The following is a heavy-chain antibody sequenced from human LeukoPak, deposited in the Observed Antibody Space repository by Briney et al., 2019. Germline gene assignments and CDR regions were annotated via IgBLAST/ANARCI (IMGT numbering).Heavy chain of an antibody. Sequence: GGSLRLSCAASGFIVSSNYMSWVRQAPGKGLEWVSIISSGGNTYYADSVKGRFTISRDISKNTLYLQMNGLRAEDTAVYYCARVNYYDSSAWGQGTLVTVSS. D-gene: IGHD3-22*01. V-gene: IGHV3-53*01. J-gene: IGHJ5*02. CDR3: ARVNYYDSSA. CDR1: GFIVSSNY. CDR2: ISSGGNT.